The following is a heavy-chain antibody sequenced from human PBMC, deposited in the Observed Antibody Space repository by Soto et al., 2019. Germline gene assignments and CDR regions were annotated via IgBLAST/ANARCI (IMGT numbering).Heavy chain of an antibody. CDR3: ARGRCSSTSCYASRTYYFDY. CDR2: INHSGST. CDR1: GGSFSGYY. V-gene: IGHV4-34*01. Sequence: SETLSLTCAVYGGSFSGYYWSWIRQPPGKGLEWIGEINHSGSTNYNPSLKSRVTISVDTSKNQFSLKLSSVTAADTAVYYCARGRCSSTSCYASRTYYFDYWGQGTLVTVS. J-gene: IGHJ4*02. D-gene: IGHD2-2*01.